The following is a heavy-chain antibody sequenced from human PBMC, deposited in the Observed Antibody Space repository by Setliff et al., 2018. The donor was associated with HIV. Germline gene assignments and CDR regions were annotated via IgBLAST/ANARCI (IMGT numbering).Heavy chain of an antibody. D-gene: IGHD2-8*01. CDR3: ARGSALSLGSMLEPFDY. CDR1: GGTFSSDG. J-gene: IGHJ4*02. CDR2: IIPIFGTA. Sequence: SVKVSCKASGGTFSSDGIGWVRQAPGQGLEWMGGIIPIFGTADYTQKFQDRVTITADESTSTGYTELSSLRSEDTAVYYCARGSALSLGSMLEPFDYWGQGTLVTVSS. V-gene: IGHV1-69*13.